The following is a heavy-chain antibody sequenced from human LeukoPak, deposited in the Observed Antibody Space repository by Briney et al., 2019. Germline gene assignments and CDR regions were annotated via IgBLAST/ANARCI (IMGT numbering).Heavy chain of an antibody. CDR3: ATYRQVLLPFES. V-gene: IGHV3-23*01. D-gene: IGHD2-8*02. Sequence: PGGSLRLSCEASGFTFSTFAMIWVRQPPGKGLEWVSGIFPSGGEIHYADSVRGRFIISRDNSKSTLSLQMNSLRAEDTAIYYCATYRQVLLPFESWGQGTLVTVSS. CDR1: GFTFSTFA. J-gene: IGHJ4*02. CDR2: IFPSGGEI.